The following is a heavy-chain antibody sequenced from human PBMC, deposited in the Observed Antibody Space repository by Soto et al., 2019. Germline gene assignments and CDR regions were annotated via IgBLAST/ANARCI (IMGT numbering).Heavy chain of an antibody. D-gene: IGHD3-22*01. CDR2: IYYSGST. CDR1: GGSISSGGYY. V-gene: IGHV4-31*03. J-gene: IGHJ4*02. Sequence: SETLSLTCTVSGGSISSGGYYWSWIRQHPGKGLEWIGYIYYSGSTYYNPSLKSRVTISVDTSKNQFSLKLSSVTAADTAVYYCARDNSNYYDSSGYYYFDYWGQGTLVTVSS. CDR3: ARDNSNYYDSSGYYYFDY.